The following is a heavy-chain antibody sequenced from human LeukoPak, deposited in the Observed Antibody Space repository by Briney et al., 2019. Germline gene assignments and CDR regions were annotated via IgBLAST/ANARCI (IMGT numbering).Heavy chain of an antibody. CDR3: ARGRRHYYGSGSYWFDP. J-gene: IGHJ5*02. CDR2: ISHSGST. CDR1: GGSFSGYY. Sequence: SETLSLTCAVYGGSFSGYYWSWIRQPPGKGLEWIGEISHSGSTNYNPSLKSRVTISVDTSKNQFSLKLSCVTAADTAVYYCARGRRHYYGSGSYWFDPWGQGTLVTVSS. V-gene: IGHV4-34*01. D-gene: IGHD3-10*01.